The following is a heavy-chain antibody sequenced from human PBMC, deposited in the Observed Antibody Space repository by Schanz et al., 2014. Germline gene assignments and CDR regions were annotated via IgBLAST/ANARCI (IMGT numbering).Heavy chain of an antibody. V-gene: IGHV3-15*01. J-gene: IGHJ4*02. D-gene: IGHD3-10*01. CDR2: IKSKTDGGTR. CDR3: AADLWFGAVWGVW. CDR1: GFTFSSYG. Sequence: VQLVESGGGVVQPGRSLRLSCAASGFTFSSYGMHWVRQAPGKGLQWVARIKSKTDGGTRDYAAPVKGRFTISTDDSKNTVYLQMNSLQTEDTPVYYWAADLWFGAVWGVWWGQGTLVTVSS.